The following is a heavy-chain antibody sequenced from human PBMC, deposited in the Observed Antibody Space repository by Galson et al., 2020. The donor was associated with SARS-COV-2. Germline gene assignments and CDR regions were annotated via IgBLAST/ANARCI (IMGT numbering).Heavy chain of an antibody. CDR1: GGSISSSSYY. D-gene: IGHD6-25*01. J-gene: IGHJ5*02. Sequence: SETLSLTCTVSGGSISSSSYYWGWIRQPPGKGLEWIGSIYYSGSTYYNPSLKRRVTISVDTSKNQFSLKLSSVTAADTAVYYCARGPASNWFDPWGQGTLVTVSS. CDR2: IYYSGST. CDR3: ARGPASNWFDP. V-gene: IGHV4-39*07.